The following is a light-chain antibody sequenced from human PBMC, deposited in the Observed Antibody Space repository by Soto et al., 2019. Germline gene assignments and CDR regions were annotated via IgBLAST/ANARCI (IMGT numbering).Light chain of an antibody. CDR3: QSYDRSLSAYV. CDR2: GDS. Sequence: QSVLTQPPSVSGAPGQRVTISCTGFDSNIGAGYGVHWYQQFPGTAPKLLIYGDSYRPSGVSGRFSGSKSGTSASLAITGLQAEDEADYYCQSYDRSLSAYVFGTGTKLTVL. CDR1: DSNIGAGYG. J-gene: IGLJ1*01. V-gene: IGLV1-40*01.